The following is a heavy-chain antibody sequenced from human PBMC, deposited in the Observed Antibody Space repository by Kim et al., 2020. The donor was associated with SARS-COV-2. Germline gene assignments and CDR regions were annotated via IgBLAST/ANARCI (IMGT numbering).Heavy chain of an antibody. V-gene: IGHV3-7*01. J-gene: IGHJ6*02. CDR2: IKQDGSEK. CDR1: GFTFSSYW. Sequence: GGSLRLSCAASGFTFSSYWMSWVRQAPGKGLEWVANIKQDGSEKYYVDSVKGRFTISRDNAKNSLYLQMNSLRAEDTAVYYCARDRYRYSNFVGMDVWGQGTTVTVSS. D-gene: IGHD4-4*01. CDR3: ARDRYRYSNFVGMDV.